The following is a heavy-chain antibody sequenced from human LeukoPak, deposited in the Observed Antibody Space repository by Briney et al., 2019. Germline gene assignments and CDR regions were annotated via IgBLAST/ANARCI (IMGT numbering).Heavy chain of an antibody. J-gene: IGHJ4*02. CDR2: ISYGGRNK. D-gene: IGHD1-14*01. Sequence: GGSLRLSSAASGFTFSSYAMHWVRQAPGKGLEWVAVISYGGRNKYYADSVKGRFPISRDNSKNTLYLQMNSLRAEDTAVYYCARNFNHFDYWGQGTLVTVSS. CDR1: GFTFSSYA. V-gene: IGHV3-30*04. CDR3: ARNFNHFDY.